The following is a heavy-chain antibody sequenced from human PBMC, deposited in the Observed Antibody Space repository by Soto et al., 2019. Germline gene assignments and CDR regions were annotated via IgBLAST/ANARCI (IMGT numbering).Heavy chain of an antibody. D-gene: IGHD1-26*01. V-gene: IGHV1-46*01. CDR2: INPSGGST. J-gene: IGHJ6*02. CDR3: ARDMGIVGATYYYYGMDV. Sequence: GASVKVSCKASGYTFTSYYMHWVRQAPGQGLEWMGIINPSGGSTSYAQKFQGWVTMTRDTSISTAYMELSRLRSDDTAVYYCARDMGIVGATYYYYGMDVWGQGTTVTVSS. CDR1: GYTFTSYY.